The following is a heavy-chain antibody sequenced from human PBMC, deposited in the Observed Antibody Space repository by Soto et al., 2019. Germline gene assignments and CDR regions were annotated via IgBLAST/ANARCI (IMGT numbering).Heavy chain of an antibody. CDR2: IYYSGST. J-gene: IGHJ3*02. Sequence: QVQLQESGPGLVKPSQTLSLTCTVSGGSISSGGYYWSWIRQHPGKGLEWIGYIYYSGSTYYNPSLKSRVTISVDTSKNQFSLKPSSVTAADTAVYYCARGGPYLNDAFDIWGQGTMVTVSS. CDR1: GGSISSGGYY. CDR3: ARGGPYLNDAFDI. V-gene: IGHV4-31*03.